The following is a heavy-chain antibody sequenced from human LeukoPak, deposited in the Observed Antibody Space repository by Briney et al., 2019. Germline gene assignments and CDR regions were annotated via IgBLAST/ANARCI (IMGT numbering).Heavy chain of an antibody. CDR2: IKRDGSEK. CDR3: ARERETYNDY. J-gene: IGHJ4*02. D-gene: IGHD1-1*01. CDR1: GFTCSSYW. V-gene: IGHV3-7*01. Sequence: GGSLRLSCAASGFTCSSYWMTWVRQAPGKGLEWVANIKRDGSEKYYVDSVKGRFTISRDNAKNSLYLQMHSLRAEDTAVYYCARERETYNDYWGQGTLVTVSS.